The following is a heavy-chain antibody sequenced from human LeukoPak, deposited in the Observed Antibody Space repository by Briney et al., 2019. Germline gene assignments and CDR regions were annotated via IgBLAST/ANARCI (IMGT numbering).Heavy chain of an antibody. Sequence: GGSLRLSCVVSGFTFSSYAMHWVRQAPGKGLEWVTIIWYDGSNKYYADSVKGRFTISRDNSKSTLYLQMNSLRAEDTAVYYCARAGGDYGDYVPLDYWGQGTLVTVSS. J-gene: IGHJ4*02. CDR1: GFTFSSYA. V-gene: IGHV3-33*01. CDR3: ARAGGDYGDYVPLDY. D-gene: IGHD4-17*01. CDR2: IWYDGSNK.